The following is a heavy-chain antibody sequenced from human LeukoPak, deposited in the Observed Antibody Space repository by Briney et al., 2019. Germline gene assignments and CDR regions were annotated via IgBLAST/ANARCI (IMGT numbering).Heavy chain of an antibody. V-gene: IGHV4-59*01. CDR3: ARRWDSGAFDI. CDR2: IYYSGST. CDR1: GGSISSYY. D-gene: IGHD1-26*01. J-gene: IGHJ3*02. Sequence: SETLSLTCTVSGGSISSYYWSWIRQPPGKGLEWIGYIYYSGSTNYKPSLKSRATISLDTSKNQFSLKLSSVTAADTAVYYCARRWDSGAFDIWGQGTKVTVSS.